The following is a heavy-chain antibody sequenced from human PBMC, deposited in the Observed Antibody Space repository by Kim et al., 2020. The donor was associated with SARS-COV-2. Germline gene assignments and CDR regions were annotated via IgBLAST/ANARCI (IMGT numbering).Heavy chain of an antibody. D-gene: IGHD3-16*01. CDR3: AREGGETRGGDEDDFEY. J-gene: IGHJ4*01. Sequence: ASVKVSCKASGYIFSTYHMIWVRQAPGQRLEWIGWINTGTGQATYAQNLQGRVTVSRDTAASTAYMELRSLRSEDTAVYYCAREGGETRGGDEDDFEYWG. CDR2: INTGTGQA. V-gene: IGHV1-3*04. CDR1: GYIFSTYH.